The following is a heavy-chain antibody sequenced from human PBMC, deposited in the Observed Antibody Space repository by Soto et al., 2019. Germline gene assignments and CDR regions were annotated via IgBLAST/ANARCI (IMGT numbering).Heavy chain of an antibody. CDR3: AIQGGQCLAGEY. CDR1: GITLSRHG. Sequence: QVQVVESGGGVVQPGRSLRLSCEASGITLSRHGMHWVRQTPGKGLEWVAGIAYDGSQKYYADSVKGRFTISRDNSKNTLSMHMDSLRPEDSARYYCAIQGGQCLAGEYWGQGTLVTVSS. D-gene: IGHD6-19*01. CDR2: IAYDGSQK. J-gene: IGHJ4*02. V-gene: IGHV3-30*03.